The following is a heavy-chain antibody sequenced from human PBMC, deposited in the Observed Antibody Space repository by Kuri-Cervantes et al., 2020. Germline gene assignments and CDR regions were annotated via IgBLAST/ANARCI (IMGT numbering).Heavy chain of an antibody. V-gene: IGHV1-8*01. CDR1: GYTFTSYD. D-gene: IGHD3-3*01. J-gene: IGHJ3*02. CDR3: ARERNVLRFFDI. Sequence: SVKVSCKASGYTFTSYDINWVRQATGQGLEWMGWMNPNSGNTGYAQKFQGRVTMTRNTSISTAYMELSSLRSEDTAVYYCARERNVLRFFDIWGQGTMVTVSS. CDR2: MNPNSGNT.